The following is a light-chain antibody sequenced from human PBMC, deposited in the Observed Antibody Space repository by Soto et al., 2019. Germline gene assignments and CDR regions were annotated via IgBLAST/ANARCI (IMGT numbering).Light chain of an antibody. J-gene: IGKJ5*01. CDR3: HKYNSALLT. CDR2: AAS. CDR1: QGIYNY. V-gene: IGKV1-27*01. Sequence: DLQMTQSPSSLSASVGDRVTITCRASQGIYNYLAWYQQKPGKAPKLLIYAASTLEAGVPSRFRGSGSGTDFTLTISSLQPEDVATYYCHKYNSALLTFGQGTRLEIK.